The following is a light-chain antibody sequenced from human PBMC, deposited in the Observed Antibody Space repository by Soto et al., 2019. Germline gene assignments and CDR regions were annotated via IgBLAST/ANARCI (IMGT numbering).Light chain of an antibody. CDR2: QVT. CDR1: SSDIGGYYY. V-gene: IGLV2-14*01. J-gene: IGLJ1*01. CDR3: TSYSSSDILYV. Sequence: QSALTQPASVSGSPGQSITISCTGTSSDIGGYYYVSWYQHHPGKAPKLLIYQVTNRPSRVSNRFSGSKSGNTASLTISGLQADDEADYYCTSYSSSDILYVLGTGTKVTVL.